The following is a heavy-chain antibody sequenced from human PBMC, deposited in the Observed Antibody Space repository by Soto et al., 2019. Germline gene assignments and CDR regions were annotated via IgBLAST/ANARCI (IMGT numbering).Heavy chain of an antibody. CDR1: GFTFSSYS. CDR3: ARDGYDILAGYHDNWFDP. V-gene: IGHV3-21*04. Sequence: GGSLRLSCAASGFTFSSYSMNWVRQAPGKGLEWVSSISSSSSYVYYADSVKGRFTISSDNAKNSLYLQMNSLRAEDTAVYYCARDGYDILAGYHDNWFDPWGQGTLVTVSS. CDR2: ISSSSSYV. J-gene: IGHJ5*02. D-gene: IGHD3-9*01.